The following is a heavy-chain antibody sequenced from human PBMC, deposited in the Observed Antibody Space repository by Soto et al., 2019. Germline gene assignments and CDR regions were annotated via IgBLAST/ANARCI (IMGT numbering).Heavy chain of an antibody. Sequence: QVQLVQSGAELKKPGSSVKVSCKASGGSFSSFGISWVRQAPGQGLEWMGGIIHVFGRPNYGQSFRGRLTITAGESTNTVYLELVDLRSEDTAVYYCAREGSGYNLWGQGTQVTVSS. CDR2: IIHVFGRP. J-gene: IGHJ4*02. CDR1: GGSFSSFG. CDR3: AREGSGYNL. D-gene: IGHD5-12*01. V-gene: IGHV1-69*01.